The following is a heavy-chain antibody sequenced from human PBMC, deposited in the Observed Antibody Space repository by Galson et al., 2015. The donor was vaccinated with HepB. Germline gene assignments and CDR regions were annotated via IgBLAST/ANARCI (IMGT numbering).Heavy chain of an antibody. Sequence: SLRLSCAASGFTFSSYAMSWVRQAPGKGLEWVSAISGSGGSTYYADSVKGRFTISRDNSKNTLYLQMNSLRAEDTAVYYCAKDHPPSRADYYYYYGMDVWGQGTTVTVSS. CDR2: ISGSGGST. D-gene: IGHD2-2*01. V-gene: IGHV3-23*01. CDR1: GFTFSSYA. CDR3: AKDHPPSRADYYYYYGMDV. J-gene: IGHJ6*02.